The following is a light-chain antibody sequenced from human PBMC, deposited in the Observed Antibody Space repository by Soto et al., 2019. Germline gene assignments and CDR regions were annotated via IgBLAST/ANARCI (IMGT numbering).Light chain of an antibody. CDR2: DVS. Sequence: QSVLTQPASMSGPPGQSITISCIGTSYDVGNYNYVSWYQHHADRAPKLIIYDVSSRPSGVSDRFSGSKSGNTASLTTSGLQPEDEANYYCSSYTSTSTYVFGTGTKVTVL. J-gene: IGLJ1*01. CDR3: SSYTSTSTYV. CDR1: SYDVGNYNY. V-gene: IGLV2-14*03.